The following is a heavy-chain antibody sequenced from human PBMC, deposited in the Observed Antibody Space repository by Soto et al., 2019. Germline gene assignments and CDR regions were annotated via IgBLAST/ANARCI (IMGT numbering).Heavy chain of an antibody. CDR2: IIPIVGTG. V-gene: IGHV1-69*01. J-gene: IGHJ6*02. D-gene: IGHD6-13*01. CDR3: ARDLRAAGRPGMDV. CDR1: GGSFSSYA. Sequence: QVQLVQSGAEVKKPGSSVKVSCKASGGSFSSYAISWVRQAPGQGLEWMGGIIPIVGTGNYAQNFQGRVTITADESTSTAYMELSILRSEDTAMYYCARDLRAAGRPGMDVWGQGTTVTVSS.